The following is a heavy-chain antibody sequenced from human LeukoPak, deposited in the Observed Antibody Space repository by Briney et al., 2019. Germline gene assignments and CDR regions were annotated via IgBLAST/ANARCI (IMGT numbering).Heavy chain of an antibody. CDR3: ARRARATAGGDYFDY. J-gene: IGHJ4*02. V-gene: IGHV4-59*08. Sequence: SETLSLTCTVSGSSTTNYYWTWIRQSPGKGLEWIGYFHYTRNTNYNPPLRGRATMSADTTKNQFSLKLNSVTAADTAVYYCARRARATAGGDYFDYWGQGTLVTVSS. D-gene: IGHD6-13*01. CDR2: FHYTRNT. CDR1: GSSTTNYY.